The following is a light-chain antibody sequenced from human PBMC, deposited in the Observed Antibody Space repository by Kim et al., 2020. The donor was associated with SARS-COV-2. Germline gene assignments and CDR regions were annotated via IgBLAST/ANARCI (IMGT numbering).Light chain of an antibody. CDR1: SSDVGGYNY. J-gene: IGLJ2*01. Sequence: QSALTQPPSASGSPGQSVTISCTGTSSDVGGYNYVSWYQQYPGKAPKLMIYEVTKRPSGVPDRFSGSKSGNTAALTVSGLQAEAEADYYCSSYAGSNNFVVFGGGTQLTVL. CDR3: SSYAGSNNFVV. CDR2: EVT. V-gene: IGLV2-8*01.